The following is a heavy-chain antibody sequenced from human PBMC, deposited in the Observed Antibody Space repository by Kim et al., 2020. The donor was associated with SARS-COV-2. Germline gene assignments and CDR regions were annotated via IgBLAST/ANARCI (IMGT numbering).Heavy chain of an antibody. V-gene: IGHV4-61*01. CDR3: ARNEMSDITIFGVVSWKVAFDT. J-gene: IGHJ3*02. CDR2: IYYSGST. Sequence: SETLSLTCTVSGGSVSSGSYYWSWIRQPPGKGLEWIGYIYYSGSTNYNPSLKSRVTISVDTSKNQFSLKLSSVTAADTAVYYCARNEMSDITIFGVVSWKVAFDTWGHGTMGTVSS. D-gene: IGHD3-3*01. CDR1: GGSVSSGSYY.